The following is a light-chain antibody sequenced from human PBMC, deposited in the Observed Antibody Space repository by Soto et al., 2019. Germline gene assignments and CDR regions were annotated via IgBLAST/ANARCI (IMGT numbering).Light chain of an antibody. CDR1: QSVSSN. Sequence: EVVMTQSPATLSVSPGERATLSCRARQSVSSNLAWYQQKPGQAPRLLIYGASTRATGIPARFSGSGSGTEFTLTISSLQSEDLAVYYCQQYNNWPPTTFGQGTKVDI. CDR3: QQYNNWPPTT. J-gene: IGKJ1*01. V-gene: IGKV3-15*01. CDR2: GAS.